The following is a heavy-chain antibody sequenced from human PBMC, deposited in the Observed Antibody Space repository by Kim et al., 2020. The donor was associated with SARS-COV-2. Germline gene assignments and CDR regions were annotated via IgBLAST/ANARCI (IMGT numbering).Heavy chain of an antibody. CDR1: GGSVSSGSYY. CDR3: ARASQGYYDSSGYPYFDY. J-gene: IGHJ4*02. D-gene: IGHD3-22*01. V-gene: IGHV4-61*01. Sequence: SETLSLTCTVSGGSVSSGSYYWSWIRQPPGKGLEWIGYIYYSGSTNYNPSLKSRVTISVDTSNNQFSLKLSSVTAADTAVYYCARASQGYYDSSGYPYFDYWGQGTLVTVSS. CDR2: IYYSGST.